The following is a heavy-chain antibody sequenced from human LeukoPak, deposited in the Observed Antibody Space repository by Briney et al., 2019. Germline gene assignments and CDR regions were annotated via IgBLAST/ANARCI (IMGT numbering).Heavy chain of an antibody. D-gene: IGHD6-13*01. V-gene: IGHV4-59*01. J-gene: IGHJ4*02. CDR1: GGSISSYY. Sequence: KASETLSLTCTVSGGSISSYYWSWIRQPPGKGLEWIGYIYYSGSTNYNPSLKSRVTISVDTSKNQFSLKLSSVTAADTAVYYCARHSSSWYRVNFDYWGQGTLVTVSS. CDR2: IYYSGST. CDR3: ARHSSSWYRVNFDY.